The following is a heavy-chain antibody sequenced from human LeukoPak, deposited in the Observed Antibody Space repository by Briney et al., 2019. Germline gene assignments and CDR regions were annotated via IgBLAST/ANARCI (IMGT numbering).Heavy chain of an antibody. CDR2: IIPIFGTA. D-gene: IGHD3-10*01. Sequence: AASVKVSCKASGGTFSSYAISWVRQAPGQGLERMGGIIPIFGTANYAQKFQGRVTITADESTSTAYMELSSLRSEDTAVYYCARDSTGEDYYYYGMDVWGKGTTVTVSS. V-gene: IGHV1-69*01. CDR3: ARDSTGEDYYYYGMDV. CDR1: GGTFSSYA. J-gene: IGHJ6*04.